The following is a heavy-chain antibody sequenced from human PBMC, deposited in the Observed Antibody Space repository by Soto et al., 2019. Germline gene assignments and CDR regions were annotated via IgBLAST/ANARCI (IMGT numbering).Heavy chain of an antibody. J-gene: IGHJ4*02. CDR1: GYTFTTSA. Sequence: QVQLVQSGAEVKKPGASVKVSCKASGYTFTTSAMHWVRQAPGQRLEGMGWINAGNGNTKYSQKFQGRVTISRDTSASTAYMELSSLRSEDTAIYYCARDEYSSSLIVAAIFDYWGQGTLVTVSS. V-gene: IGHV1-3*01. D-gene: IGHD6-6*01. CDR2: INAGNGNT. CDR3: ARDEYSSSLIVAAIFDY.